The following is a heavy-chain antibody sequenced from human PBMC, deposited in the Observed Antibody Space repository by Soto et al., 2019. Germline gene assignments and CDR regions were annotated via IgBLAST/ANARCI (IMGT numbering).Heavy chain of an antibody. Sequence: ETLLHLYPVSSCSPKRGDWLLFLLLPWKGLEYIAYISYSGSTNYNPSLKSRLTISVDTSKNQFSLKLSSVTAADTAVYYCAGLNFDILPAYYAFDIWGQVTMVTVS. D-gene: IGHD3-9*01. CDR3: AGLNFDILPAYYAFDI. J-gene: IGHJ3*02. CDR1: SCSPKRGD. CDR2: ISYSGST. V-gene: IGHV4-59*08.